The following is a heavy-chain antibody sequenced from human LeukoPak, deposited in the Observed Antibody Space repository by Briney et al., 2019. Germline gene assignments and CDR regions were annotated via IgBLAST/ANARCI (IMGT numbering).Heavy chain of an antibody. D-gene: IGHD2-15*01. CDR2: ITGTGGK. CDR1: GFTFSSYS. CDR3: AKDYCRDGNCPFPFLDS. Sequence: TGGSLRLSCAASGFTFSSYSMNWVRQAPGKGLEWVSIITGTGGKYYGDSVKGRFVLSRDNSKNTVYMQMSSLRAEDTATYYCAKDYCRDGNCPFPFLDSWGQGTQVTVSS. V-gene: IGHV3-23*01. J-gene: IGHJ4*02.